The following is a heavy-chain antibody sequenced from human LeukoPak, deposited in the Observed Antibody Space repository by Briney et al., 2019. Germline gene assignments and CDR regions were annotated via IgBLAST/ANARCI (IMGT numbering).Heavy chain of an antibody. CDR2: ISYSGST. Sequence: SETLSLTCTVSGGSISSYYWSWIRQPPGKGLEWIGYISYSGSTNYNPSLKSRVTISVDTSKNQFSLKLSSVTAADTAVYYCARVGTGIAAAGFYDYWGQGTLVTVSS. CDR3: ARVGTGIAAAGFYDY. V-gene: IGHV4-59*12. J-gene: IGHJ4*02. D-gene: IGHD6-13*01. CDR1: GGSISSYY.